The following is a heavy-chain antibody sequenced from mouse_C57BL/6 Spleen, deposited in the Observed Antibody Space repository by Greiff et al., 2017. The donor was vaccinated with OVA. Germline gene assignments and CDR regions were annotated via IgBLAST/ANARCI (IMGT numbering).Heavy chain of an antibody. CDR3: ARSGNYYGSSSYDY. V-gene: IGHV1-19*01. J-gene: IGHJ2*01. CDR2: INPYNGGT. D-gene: IGHD1-1*01. Sequence: VQLKESGPVLVKPGASVKMSCKASGYTFTDYYMNWVKQSHGKSLEWIGVINPYNGGTSYNQKFKGKATLTVDKSSSTAYMELNSLTSEDSAVYYCARSGNYYGSSSYDYWGQGTTLTVAS. CDR1: GYTFTDYY.